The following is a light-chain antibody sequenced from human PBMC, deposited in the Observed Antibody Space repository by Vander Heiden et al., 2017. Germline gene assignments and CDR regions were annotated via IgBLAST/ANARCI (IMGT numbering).Light chain of an antibody. CDR1: QGISSY. CDR2: AAS. Sequence: DIQLTQSPSFLSASVGDRATITCRASQGISSYLAWYQQNPGKAPKLLIYAASTLESGVPSRFSGSGSGTEFTLTISSLQPEDFATFYCQEVYSYPYTFGQGTKLEIK. J-gene: IGKJ2*01. CDR3: QEVYSYPYT. V-gene: IGKV1-9*01.